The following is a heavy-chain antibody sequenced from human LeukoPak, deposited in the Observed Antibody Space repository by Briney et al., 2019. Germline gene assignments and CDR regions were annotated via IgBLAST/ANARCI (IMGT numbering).Heavy chain of an antibody. CDR1: GYTFSGYY. Sequence: ASVKVSCKASGYTFSGYYLHWVRQAPGQGLEWMGRINPNSGGTNYAQKFQGRVTMTRDTSISTAYMELSRLRSDDTAMYYCAIAYDFWCGFLWDYWGQGTLVTVSS. D-gene: IGHD3-3*01. CDR3: AIAYDFWCGFLWDY. CDR2: INPNSGGT. J-gene: IGHJ4*02. V-gene: IGHV1-2*06.